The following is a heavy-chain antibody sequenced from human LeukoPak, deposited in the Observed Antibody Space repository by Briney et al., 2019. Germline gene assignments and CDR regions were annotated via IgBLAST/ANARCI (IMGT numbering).Heavy chain of an antibody. CDR1: GFTFSSYS. CDR3: ARDLRYYYGSGSHLDY. Sequence: GGSLRLSCAASGFTFSSYSMNWVRQAPGKGLEWVSSISSSSSYIYYADSVKGRFTISRDNAKNSLYLQMNSLRAEDTAVYYCARDLRYYYGSGSHLDYWGQGTLVTVSS. CDR2: ISSSSSYI. D-gene: IGHD3-10*01. J-gene: IGHJ4*02. V-gene: IGHV3-21*01.